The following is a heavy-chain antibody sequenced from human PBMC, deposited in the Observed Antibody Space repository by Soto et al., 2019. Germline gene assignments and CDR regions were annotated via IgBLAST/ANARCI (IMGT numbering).Heavy chain of an antibody. CDR2: ISSSSSYI. CDR1: GFTFSSYS. J-gene: IGHJ6*02. Sequence: PGXSLRLSCAASGFTFSSYSINWVVQAPGKGLEWVSSISSSSSYIYYADSVKGRFTISRDNAKNSLYLQMNSLRAEDTAVYYCARIVPSTYQRYYYGMDVWGQGTTVTVS. D-gene: IGHD2-2*01. V-gene: IGHV3-21*01. CDR3: ARIVPSTYQRYYYGMDV.